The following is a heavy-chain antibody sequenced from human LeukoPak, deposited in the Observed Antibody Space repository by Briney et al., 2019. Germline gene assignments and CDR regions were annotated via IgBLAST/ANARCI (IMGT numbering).Heavy chain of an antibody. CDR2: IWYDGSNK. D-gene: IGHD6-13*01. V-gene: IGHV3-33*06. J-gene: IGHJ4*02. CDR3: AKSAAGNFDY. Sequence: GGSLRLSCAASGFTFSRYGMHWVRQAPGKGLEWVAVIWYDGSNKYYADSVKGRVTISRDNSKKTLYLQMNSLRAEDTAVYYCAKSAAGNFDYWGQGTLVTVSS. CDR1: GFTFSRYG.